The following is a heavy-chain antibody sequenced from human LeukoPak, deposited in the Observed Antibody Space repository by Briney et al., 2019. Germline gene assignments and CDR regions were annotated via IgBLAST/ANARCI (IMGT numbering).Heavy chain of an antibody. CDR2: ISYSGST. J-gene: IGHJ5*02. CDR3: ARGETPINWFDP. Sequence: SETLSLTCTVSGGSISSYFWSWLRQPPGKRLEWISYISYSGSTDYNPSLKSRVTLSVDTSKNQFSLRLSSVTAADTAVYYCARGETPINWFDPWGQGTLVTVSS. CDR1: GGSISSYF. V-gene: IGHV4-59*01.